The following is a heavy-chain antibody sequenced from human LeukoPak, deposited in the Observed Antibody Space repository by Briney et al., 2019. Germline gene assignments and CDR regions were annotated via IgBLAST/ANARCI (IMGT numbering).Heavy chain of an antibody. CDR1: GGTFSSYA. CDR3: ARATCMVSGICDY. V-gene: IGHV1-69*05. D-gene: IGHD2-8*01. J-gene: IGHJ4*02. CDR2: IIPIFGTA. Sequence: ASVKVSSKASGGTFSSYAISWVRQAPGQGLEWMGRIIPIFGTANDAQKFQGRFTNTTDNITSEAYMELSNLQSKNTAVYYCARATCMVSGICDYWGQGNVVTVSA.